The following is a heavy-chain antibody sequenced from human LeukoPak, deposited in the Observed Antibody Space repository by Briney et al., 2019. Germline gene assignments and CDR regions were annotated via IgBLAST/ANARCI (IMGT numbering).Heavy chain of an antibody. V-gene: IGHV4-39*01. J-gene: IGHJ3*01. Sequence: YPSETLSLTCVVSGGSISSTTYYWDWIRQPPGKGLEWIGTVYYTGNTYYNPSLKSRVAISVDTSKNQFSLQLTSMTAADTAVYYCARLRAMAGHRGGFDFWGRGTMVSVSS. CDR1: GGSISSTTYY. CDR3: ARLRAMAGHRGGFDF. CDR2: VYYTGNT. D-gene: IGHD6-19*01.